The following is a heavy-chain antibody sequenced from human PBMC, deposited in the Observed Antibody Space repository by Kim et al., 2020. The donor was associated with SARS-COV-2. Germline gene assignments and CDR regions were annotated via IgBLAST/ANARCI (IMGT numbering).Heavy chain of an antibody. CDR3: ARDRRLTGDSPDAFDI. J-gene: IGHJ3*02. CDR2: INPNSGGT. D-gene: IGHD7-27*01. CDR1: GYTFTGYY. Sequence: ASVKVSCKASGYTFTGYYMHWVRQAPGQGLEWMGWINPNSGGTNYAQKFQGWVTMTRDTSISTAYMELSRLRSDDTAVYYFARDRRLTGDSPDAFDIWGQGTMVTVSS. V-gene: IGHV1-2*04.